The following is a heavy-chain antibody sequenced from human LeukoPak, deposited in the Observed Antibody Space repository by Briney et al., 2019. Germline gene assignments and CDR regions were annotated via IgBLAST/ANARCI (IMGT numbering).Heavy chain of an antibody. CDR3: ARDSGWRFGEPSYYYGMDV. Sequence: PSETLSLTCAVSGGSISSGGYSWSWIRQPPRKGLEWIGYMYHSGSTYYNPSLKSRVTISVDTSKNQFSLKLSSVTAADTAVYYCARDSGWRFGEPSYYYGMDVWGQGTTVTVSS. V-gene: IGHV4-30-2*01. CDR1: GGSISSGGYS. J-gene: IGHJ6*02. CDR2: MYHSGST. D-gene: IGHD3-10*01.